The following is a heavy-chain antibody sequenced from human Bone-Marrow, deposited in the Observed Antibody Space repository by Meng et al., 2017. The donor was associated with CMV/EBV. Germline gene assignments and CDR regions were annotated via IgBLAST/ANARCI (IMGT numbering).Heavy chain of an antibody. D-gene: IGHD4-23*01. CDR2: ISSDSSLK. CDR1: GFGFSTYH. CDR3: ASDFGGNFDGVFDY. J-gene: IGHJ4*02. V-gene: IGHV3-48*04. Sequence: GESLKISCVASGFGFSTYHMNWVRQAPGKGLQWLSYISSDSSLKYYADYVKGRFTISRDNAKSSLYLQMNSLRAEDTAVYYCASDFGGNFDGVFDYWGRGTLVTVSS.